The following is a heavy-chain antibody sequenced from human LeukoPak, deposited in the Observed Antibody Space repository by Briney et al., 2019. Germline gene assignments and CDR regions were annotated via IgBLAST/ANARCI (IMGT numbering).Heavy chain of an antibody. Sequence: AGGSLRLSCAASGFTFSSYAMHWVRQAPGKGPEWVAVISYDGSNKYYADSVKGRFTISRDSSKNTLYLQMNSLRAEDTAVYYCARDMGRLRFLEWLLQPDYWGQGTLVTVSS. CDR1: GFTFSSYA. J-gene: IGHJ4*02. V-gene: IGHV3-30-3*01. CDR3: ARDMGRLRFLEWLLQPDY. CDR2: ISYDGSNK. D-gene: IGHD3-3*01.